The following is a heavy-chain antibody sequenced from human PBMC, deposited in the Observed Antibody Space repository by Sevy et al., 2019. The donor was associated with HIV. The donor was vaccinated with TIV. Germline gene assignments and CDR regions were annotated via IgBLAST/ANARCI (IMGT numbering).Heavy chain of an antibody. CDR1: GGSISSGGYS. J-gene: IGHJ6*02. Sequence: SETLSLTCAVSGGSISSGGYSWSWIRQPPGKGLEWIGYIYHSGSTYYNQSLKSRVTISVDRSKNQFSLKLSSVTAADTAVYYCARSPWSYYYGMDVWGQGTTVTVSS. CDR2: IYHSGST. V-gene: IGHV4-30-2*01. CDR3: ARSPWSYYYGMDV. D-gene: IGHD3-3*01.